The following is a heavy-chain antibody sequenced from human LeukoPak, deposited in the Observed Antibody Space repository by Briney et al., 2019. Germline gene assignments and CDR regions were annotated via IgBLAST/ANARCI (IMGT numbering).Heavy chain of an antibody. Sequence: GGSLRLSCAASGFTFSSYSMNWVRQAPGKGLEWVSSISSSSSYIYYADSVKGRFTISRDNSKNTLYLQMNSLRAEDTAVYYCAKLVDYYDSSGLKSSLFDYWGQGTLVTVSS. CDR1: GFTFSSYS. CDR3: AKLVDYYDSSGLKSSLFDY. V-gene: IGHV3-21*04. J-gene: IGHJ4*02. CDR2: ISSSSSYI. D-gene: IGHD3-22*01.